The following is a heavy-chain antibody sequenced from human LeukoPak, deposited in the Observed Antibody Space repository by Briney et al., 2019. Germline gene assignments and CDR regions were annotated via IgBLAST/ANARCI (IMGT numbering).Heavy chain of an antibody. Sequence: GASVKVSCKASGYTFTGHYIHWVRQAPGQGLEWMGWIKPNSGRTTYAQNLQGRVTMTRDTSISTAYMELSSLKSDDTAVYYCARDRNSGSSLDIWGQGTMLTVSS. CDR1: GYTFTGHY. CDR2: IKPNSGRT. CDR3: ARDRNSGSSLDI. J-gene: IGHJ3*02. V-gene: IGHV1-2*02. D-gene: IGHD6-6*01.